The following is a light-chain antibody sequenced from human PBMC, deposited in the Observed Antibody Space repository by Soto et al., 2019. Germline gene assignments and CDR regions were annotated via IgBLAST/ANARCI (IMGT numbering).Light chain of an antibody. Sequence: DIQMTQSPSTLSASVGDRVTITCRASQSISRWLAWYQQKPGKAPNLLIFDASSLQSGDPSRFSVSGSVTEFTLTISSLQPDDFATYYCQQYDSSSLSSFGQGTKLEIK. CDR2: DAS. CDR3: QQYDSSSLSS. CDR1: QSISRW. J-gene: IGKJ2*03. V-gene: IGKV1-5*01.